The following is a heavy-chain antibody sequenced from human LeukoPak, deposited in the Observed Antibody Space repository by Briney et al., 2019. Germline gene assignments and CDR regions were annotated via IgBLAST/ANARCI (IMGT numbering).Heavy chain of an antibody. Sequence: GASVKVSCKASGYTFTSYYMHWVRQAPGQGLEWMGIINPSGGSTSYAQKFQGRVTMTRDTSTSTVYMELSSLRSEDTAVYYCARGPQSPWERWDIVVAVAANWFDPWGQGTLVTVSS. J-gene: IGHJ5*02. CDR1: GYTFTSYY. D-gene: IGHD2-15*01. CDR2: INPSGGST. V-gene: IGHV1-46*01. CDR3: ARGPQSPWERWDIVVAVAANWFDP.